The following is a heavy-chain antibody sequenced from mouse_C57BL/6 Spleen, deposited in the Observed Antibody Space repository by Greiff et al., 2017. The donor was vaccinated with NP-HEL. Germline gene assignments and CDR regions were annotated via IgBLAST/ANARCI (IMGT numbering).Heavy chain of an antibody. V-gene: IGHV1-64*01. CDR3: ARGLGQGYAMDY. J-gene: IGHJ4*01. D-gene: IGHD3-3*01. CDR2: IHPNSGST. Sequence: VQLQQPGAELVKPGASVKLSCKASGYTFTSYWMHWVKQRPGQGLEWIGMIHPNSGSTNYNEKFKSKATLTVDKSSSTAYMQLSSLTSEDSAVYYCARGLGQGYAMDYWGQGTSVTVSS. CDR1: GYTFTSYW.